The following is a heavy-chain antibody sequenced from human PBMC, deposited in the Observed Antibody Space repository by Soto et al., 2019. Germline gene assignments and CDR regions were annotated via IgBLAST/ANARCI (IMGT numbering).Heavy chain of an antibody. CDR2: IYYSGST. V-gene: IGHV4-59*01. Sequence: QVQLQESGPGLVKPSETLSLTCTVSGGSISSYYWSWIRQPPGKGLEWIGYIYYSGSTNYNPSLKRRITISGATSKNQFSLKLSSVTAADTAVYYCARTYGLVAFDIWGQGTMVTVSS. D-gene: IGHD4-17*01. J-gene: IGHJ3*02. CDR3: ARTYGLVAFDI. CDR1: GGSISSYY.